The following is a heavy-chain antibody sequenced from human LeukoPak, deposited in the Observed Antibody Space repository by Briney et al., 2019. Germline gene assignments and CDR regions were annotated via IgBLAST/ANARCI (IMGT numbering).Heavy chain of an antibody. D-gene: IGHD1-26*01. J-gene: IGHJ6*02. CDR1: GFTFSSYS. CDR3: SRLDGNDYDYYGLDV. V-gene: IGHV3-21*01. CDR2: ISSSSSYI. Sequence: GGSLRLSCAASGFTFSSYSMNWVRQAPGKGLEWVSSISSSSSYIYYADSVKGRFTISRDNAKNSLYLQMNSLRAEDTAVYYCSRLDGNDYDYYGLDVWGQGTTVTVSS.